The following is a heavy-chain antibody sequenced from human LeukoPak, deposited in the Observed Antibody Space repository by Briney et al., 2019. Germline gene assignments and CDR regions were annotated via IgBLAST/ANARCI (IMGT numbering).Heavy chain of an antibody. V-gene: IGHV3-23*01. CDR3: AKDFIIRGITFGRFDP. D-gene: IGHD3-10*01. J-gene: IGHJ5*02. Sequence: GGSLRLSCAASGFTFSTYAMSWVRQAPGKGLEWVSAISGSGGSTYYAESVKGRFTISRDNSKNTLYLQMNGLRAEDTAVYYCAKDFIIRGITFGRFDPWGQGTLVTVSS. CDR2: ISGSGGST. CDR1: GFTFSTYA.